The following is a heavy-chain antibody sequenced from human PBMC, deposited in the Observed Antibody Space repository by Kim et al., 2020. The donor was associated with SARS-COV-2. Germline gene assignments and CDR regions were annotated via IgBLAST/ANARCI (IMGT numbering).Heavy chain of an antibody. D-gene: IGHD1-26*01. CDR3: ARDGAADSGSYYPTFWYFDL. V-gene: IGHV3-48*04. Sequence: GGSLRLSCAASGFTFSSYSMNWVRQAPGKGLEWVSYISSSSSTIYYADSVKGRFTISRDNAKNSLYLQMNSLRAEDTAVYYCARDGAADSGSYYPTFWYFDLWGRGALVTVSS. CDR1: GFTFSSYS. CDR2: ISSSSSTI. J-gene: IGHJ2*01.